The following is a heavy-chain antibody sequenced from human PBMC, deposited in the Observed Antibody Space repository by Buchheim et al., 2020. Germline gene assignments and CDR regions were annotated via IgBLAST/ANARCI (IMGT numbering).Heavy chain of an antibody. V-gene: IGHV3-23*01. J-gene: IGHJ6*02. D-gene: IGHD1-26*01. Sequence: EGQLLESGGHFVQPGGSLRLSCTASGFIFSDYVMNWVRQAPGKGPEWVAGVSGDSRAIYYADSVRGRFTLSRDNSAKTVFLGMNDLRGDDTAVYYCARDVVGATWFYGIELWGRRTT. CDR1: GFIFSDYV. CDR2: VSGDSRAI. CDR3: ARDVVGATWFYGIEL.